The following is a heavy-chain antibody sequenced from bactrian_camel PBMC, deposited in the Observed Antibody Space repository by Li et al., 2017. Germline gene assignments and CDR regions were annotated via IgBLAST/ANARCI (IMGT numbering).Heavy chain of an antibody. CDR2: IYTSGDIT. CDR3: AVNMGRWLGPPRY. V-gene: IGHV3S40*01. D-gene: IGHD3*01. CDR1: GFIVSRC. J-gene: IGHJ4*01. Sequence: VQLVESGGGSVQAGGSLRLSCAASGFIVSRCMGWFRQAPGKERAGVASIYTSGDITSYVDSVKGRFIITRDKARDLVYLQMNGLQPEDTGVYYCAVNMGRWLGPPRYWGQGTQVTV.